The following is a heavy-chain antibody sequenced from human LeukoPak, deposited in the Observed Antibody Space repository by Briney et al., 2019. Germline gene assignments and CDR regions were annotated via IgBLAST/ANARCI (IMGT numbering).Heavy chain of an antibody. Sequence: GGSLRLSCAASGFTSSSYEMNWVRQAPGEGLGWVSYISSSGSTIYYADSVKGRFTISRDNAKNSLYLQMNSLRAEDTAVYYCARAPAVAGSDYWGQGTLVTVSS. J-gene: IGHJ4*02. CDR2: ISSSGSTI. CDR3: ARAPAVAGSDY. CDR1: GFTSSSYE. V-gene: IGHV3-48*03. D-gene: IGHD6-19*01.